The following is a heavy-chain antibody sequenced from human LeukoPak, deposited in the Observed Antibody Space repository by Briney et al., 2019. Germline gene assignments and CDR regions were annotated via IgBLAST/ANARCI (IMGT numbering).Heavy chain of an antibody. D-gene: IGHD6-6*01. CDR3: ARVRLSIAAQEPFDY. V-gene: IGHV3-23*01. CDR2: ITSSGANA. J-gene: IGHJ4*02. Sequence: PGGSLRLSCAASGFTFSSYAMTWVRQAPGKGLDWVSGITSSGANADYADSVKGRFTISRDNSKNTLYLQMNSLRAEDTAVYYCARVRLSIAAQEPFDYWGQGTLVTVSS. CDR1: GFTFSSYA.